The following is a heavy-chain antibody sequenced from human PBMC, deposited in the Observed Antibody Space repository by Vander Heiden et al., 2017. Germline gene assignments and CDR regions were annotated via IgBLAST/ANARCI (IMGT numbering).Heavy chain of an antibody. V-gene: IGHV3-53*02. D-gene: IGHD1-7*01. J-gene: IGHJ4*02. CDR2: IYSGGST. Sequence: EVQLVETGGGLIQPGGSLRLSCAASGATVSSNYMSWVRLAPGKGLEWVSVIYSGGSTYYADSVKGRFTISRDNSKNTLYLQMNSLRAEDTAVYYCAGERRNYRSFDYWGQGTLVTVSS. CDR1: GATVSSNY. CDR3: AGERRNYRSFDY.